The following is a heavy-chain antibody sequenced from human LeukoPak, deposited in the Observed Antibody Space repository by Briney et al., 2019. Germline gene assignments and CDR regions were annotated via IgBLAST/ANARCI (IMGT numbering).Heavy chain of an antibody. Sequence: GGSLSLSCAASGFTFITYWMSWVRQASGKGLEWVANVKQDGSEKYYVDSVKGRFTISRDNAKNSLYLQMNSLRAEDTAVYYCARDTNFWSGSYFDYGLDVWGQGTTVTVSS. CDR1: GFTFITYW. CDR2: VKQDGSEK. V-gene: IGHV3-7*05. D-gene: IGHD3-3*01. J-gene: IGHJ6*02. CDR3: ARDTNFWSGSYFDYGLDV.